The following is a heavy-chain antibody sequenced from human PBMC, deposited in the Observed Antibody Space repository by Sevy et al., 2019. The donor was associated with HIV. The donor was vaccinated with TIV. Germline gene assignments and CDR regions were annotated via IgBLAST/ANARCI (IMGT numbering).Heavy chain of an antibody. Sequence: SETLSLTCTVSGGSISSSSYYWGWIRQPPGKGLEWIGSIYYSGSTYYNPSLTSRVTISVDTSKNKFSLKLSSVTAADTAVYYCARLGINSSGYYYDYYYGMDVWGQGTTVTVSS. CDR1: GGSISSSSYY. J-gene: IGHJ6*02. CDR2: IYYSGST. V-gene: IGHV4-39*01. CDR3: ARLGINSSGYYYDYYYGMDV. D-gene: IGHD3-22*01.